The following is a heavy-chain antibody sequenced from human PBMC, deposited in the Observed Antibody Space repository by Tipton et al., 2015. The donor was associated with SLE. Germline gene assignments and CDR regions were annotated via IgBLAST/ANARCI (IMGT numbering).Heavy chain of an antibody. D-gene: IGHD2-21*01. Sequence: SLRLSCAASGFTFSTHSMNWVRQAPGKGLEWVSAIGSGSTYIYYADSVKGRFTISRDNAKNSLYLQMNSLRVEDTAVYYCAKDSAGAVRGFDYWGQGTLVTVSS. CDR3: AKDSAGAVRGFDY. CDR1: GFTFSTHS. CDR2: IGSGSTYI. J-gene: IGHJ4*02. V-gene: IGHV3-21*01.